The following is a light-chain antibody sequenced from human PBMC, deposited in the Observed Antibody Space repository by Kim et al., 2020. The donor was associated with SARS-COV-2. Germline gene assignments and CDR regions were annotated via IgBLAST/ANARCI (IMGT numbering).Light chain of an antibody. CDR3: CSYSASRTLV. J-gene: IGLJ3*02. V-gene: IGLV2-23*02. Sequence: GQSLTISCTGTSGDVGSYDLVSWYQQYPGKGPTLMISEVSQRPSGVSNRFSGSKSGSMASLTISGLQAEDEADYYCCSYSASRTLVFGGGTQLTVL. CDR2: EVS. CDR1: SGDVGSYDL.